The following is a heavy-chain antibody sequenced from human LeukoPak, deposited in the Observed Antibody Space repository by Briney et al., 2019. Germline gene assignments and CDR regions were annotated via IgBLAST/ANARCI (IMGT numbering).Heavy chain of an antibody. CDR3: ARHHAPTAVAGYPF. Sequence: GGGLRLSCVASLYTPSIYLTCWVPEAPGKGLWRVANIKPDGSEKYSTDSVRSRFTISRDNAKNPLYLQMNSLRAEDTAVYYCARHHAPTAVAGYPFWGQGTLVTVSS. CDR1: LYTPSIYL. V-gene: IGHV3-7*01. J-gene: IGHJ4*02. D-gene: IGHD6-19*01. CDR2: IKPDGSEK.